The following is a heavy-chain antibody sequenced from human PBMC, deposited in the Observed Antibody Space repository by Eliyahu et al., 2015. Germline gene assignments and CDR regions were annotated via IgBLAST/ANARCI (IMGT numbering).Heavy chain of an antibody. J-gene: IGHJ4*02. CDR2: INPNSGGT. Sequence: QVQLVQSGAEVKKPGASVKVPCKASGYXFTGSYXPXGRQAPGQGLEWMGRINPNSGGTNYAQKFQGRVTMTRDTSISTAYMELSRLRSDDTAVYYCARDNSPTYYYDSSGYYVGADYWGQGTLVTVSS. CDR3: ARDNSPTYYYDSSGYYVGADY. CDR1: GYXFTGSY. D-gene: IGHD3-22*01. V-gene: IGHV1-2*06.